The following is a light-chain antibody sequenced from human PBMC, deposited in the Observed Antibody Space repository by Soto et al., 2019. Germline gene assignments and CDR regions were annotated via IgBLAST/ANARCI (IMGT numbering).Light chain of an antibody. V-gene: IGLV2-14*01. J-gene: IGLJ2*01. Sequence: QSALTQPASVSGSPGQSITISCPGTSSDVGGYNFVSWYQQHPGKAPKVMIYEVSNRPSGVSNRFSGSKSGNTASLTISGLQAEDEADYYCSSYTSRSTLVFGGGTKLTVL. CDR2: EVS. CDR1: SSDVGGYNF. CDR3: SSYTSRSTLV.